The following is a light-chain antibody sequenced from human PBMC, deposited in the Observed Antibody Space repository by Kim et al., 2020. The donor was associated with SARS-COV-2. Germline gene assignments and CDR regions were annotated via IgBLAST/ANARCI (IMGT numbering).Light chain of an antibody. J-gene: IGKJ5*01. CDR1: QSISSR. Sequence: DIQMTQSPSTLSASVGDRVTITCRASQSISSRLAWYQQKPGKVPKFLIYDASTLESGVPSRFSGSGSGTEFTHTISSLQPDDFATYYCQQYDTYSITFGQGTRLEIK. CDR3: QQYDTYSIT. CDR2: DAS. V-gene: IGKV1-5*01.